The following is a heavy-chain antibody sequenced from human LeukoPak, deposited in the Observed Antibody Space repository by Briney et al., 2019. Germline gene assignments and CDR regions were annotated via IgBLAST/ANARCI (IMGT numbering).Heavy chain of an antibody. V-gene: IGHV3-7*03. D-gene: IGHD2-2*02. Sequence: PGGSLRLSCAASGFTFNIYWMAWVRQAPGKGLEWVANIEQDGSTKYYADSVKGRFTISRDNSKNTLYLQMNSLRAEDTAVYYCAKEPVVPAAIPCYFDYWGQGTLVTVSS. CDR1: GFTFNIYW. CDR2: IEQDGSTK. J-gene: IGHJ4*02. CDR3: AKEPVVPAAIPCYFDY.